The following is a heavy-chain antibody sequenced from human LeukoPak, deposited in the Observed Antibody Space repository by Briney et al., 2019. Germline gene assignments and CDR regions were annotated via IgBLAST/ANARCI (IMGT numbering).Heavy chain of an antibody. D-gene: IGHD2-15*01. Sequence: GGSLRLSRAASGFTFSSYSMNWVRQAPGKGLEWVSSISSSSSYIYYADSVKGRFTISRDNAKNSLYLQMNSLRAEDTAVYYCARSRIEILGTYYFDYWGQGTLVTVSS. V-gene: IGHV3-21*01. J-gene: IGHJ4*02. CDR3: ARSRIEILGTYYFDY. CDR1: GFTFSSYS. CDR2: ISSSSSYI.